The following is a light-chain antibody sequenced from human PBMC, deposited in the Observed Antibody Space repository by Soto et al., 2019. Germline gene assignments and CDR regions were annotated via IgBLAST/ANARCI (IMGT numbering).Light chain of an antibody. CDR2: GAS. V-gene: IGKV3-15*01. CDR3: QQYNNWPPYT. J-gene: IGKJ2*01. Sequence: ELVMPQSPATLSASPGERVILSCRASQNIGSNLAWYQQRPGQAPRLLMYGASTRATETPARFSGSGSATDFTLTIGSLQSEDFAVYYCQQYNNWPPYTFGQGTKVDIK. CDR1: QNIGSN.